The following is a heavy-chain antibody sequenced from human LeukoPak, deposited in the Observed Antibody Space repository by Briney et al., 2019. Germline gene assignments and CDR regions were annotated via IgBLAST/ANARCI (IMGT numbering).Heavy chain of an antibody. CDR1: GFTFSSYG. CDR3: AREEQQLTYFDY. D-gene: IGHD6-13*01. J-gene: IGHJ4*02. Sequence: GGSLRLSCAASGFTFSSYGMHWVRQAPGKGLEWVAVIWYDGSNKYYADSVKGRFTISRDNSKNTLYLQMNSLRAEDTAVYYCAREEQQLTYFDYWGQGTLVTVSS. CDR2: IWYDGSNK. V-gene: IGHV3-33*01.